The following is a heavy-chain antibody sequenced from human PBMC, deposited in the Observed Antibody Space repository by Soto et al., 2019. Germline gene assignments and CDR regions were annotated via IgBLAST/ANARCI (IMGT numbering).Heavy chain of an antibody. CDR3: ARRHAPRYSSGNNHFDF. V-gene: IGHV4-39*01. CDR2: INYSGST. Sequence: SETLSLTCTVSSGSIFSGSYHWGWIRQPPGKGLEWIGAINYSGSTYYNPSLKSRVTISVDTSKNQFSLILSSVTAADTAVYFCARRHAPRYSSGNNHFDFWGQGTLVTVSS. D-gene: IGHD6-19*01. CDR1: SGSIFSGSYH. J-gene: IGHJ4*02.